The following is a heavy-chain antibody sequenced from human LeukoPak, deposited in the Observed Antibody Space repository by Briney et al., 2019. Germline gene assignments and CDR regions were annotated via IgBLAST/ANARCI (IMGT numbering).Heavy chain of an antibody. CDR3: ARLFGGVTTFDY. CDR2: MKGDGSHI. J-gene: IGHJ4*02. CDR1: GFTFGNFW. V-gene: IGHV3-7*01. D-gene: IGHD2-8*02. Sequence: GGSLRLSCAASGFTFGNFWMSWVRQAPGRGLQWVASMKGDGSHIYYVDSVKGRFTVSRDNARNSLYLQMNSLRAEDTAVYYCARLFGGVTTFDYWGQGALVTVSS.